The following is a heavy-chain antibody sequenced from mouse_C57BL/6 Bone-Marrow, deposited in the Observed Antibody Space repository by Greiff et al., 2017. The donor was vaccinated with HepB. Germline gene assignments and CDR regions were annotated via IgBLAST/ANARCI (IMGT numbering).Heavy chain of an antibody. D-gene: IGHD1-1*01. J-gene: IGHJ1*03. V-gene: IGHV1-76*01. CDR3: ARKYYGSSHWYFDV. CDR2: IYPGSGNT. Sequence: VQLQESGAELVRPGASVKLSCKASGYTFTDYYINWVKQRPGQGLEWIARIYPGSGNTYYNEKFKGKATLTAEKSSSTAYMQLSSLTSEDSAVYFCARKYYGSSHWYFDVWGTGTTVTVSS. CDR1: GYTFTDYY.